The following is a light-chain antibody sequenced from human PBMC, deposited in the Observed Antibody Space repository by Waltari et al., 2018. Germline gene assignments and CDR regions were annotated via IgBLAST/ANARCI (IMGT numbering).Light chain of an antibody. CDR1: SSDVGGYNY. J-gene: IGLJ2*01. CDR3: CSYAGSYSLLV. V-gene: IGLV2-11*01. CDR2: DVT. Sequence: QSALTQPRSVSGSPGQSVTISCIGTSSDVGGYNYVSWYQHNPGKAPKVIIYDVTKRPSGVPDRFSGSKSGNTASLTISGLQAEDEADYYCCSYAGSYSLLVFGGGTKLTVL.